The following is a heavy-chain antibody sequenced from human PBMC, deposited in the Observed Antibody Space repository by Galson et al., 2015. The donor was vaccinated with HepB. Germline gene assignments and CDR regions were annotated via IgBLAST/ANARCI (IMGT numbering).Heavy chain of an antibody. Sequence: SLRLSCAASGFTFSSYSMNWVRQAPGKGLEWVSSISSSSSYIYYADSVKGRFTISRDNAKNSLYLQMNSLRAEDTAVYYCAREFTMIVVGPVWWYFDLWGRGTLVTVSS. CDR3: AREFTMIVVGPVWWYFDL. J-gene: IGHJ2*01. V-gene: IGHV3-21*01. CDR1: GFTFSSYS. D-gene: IGHD3-22*01. CDR2: ISSSSSYI.